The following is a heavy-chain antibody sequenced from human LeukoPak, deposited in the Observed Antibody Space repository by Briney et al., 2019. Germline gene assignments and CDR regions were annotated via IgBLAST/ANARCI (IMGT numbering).Heavy chain of an antibody. J-gene: IGHJ4*02. CDR3: ARHEFPPGYLDY. V-gene: IGHV5-51*01. Sequence: GSLRLSCAASGFTFSSYWIGWVRQMPGKGLEWMGIIYPGDSDTRYSPSFQGQVTISADKSISTAYLQWSSLKASDTAMYYCARHEFPPGYLDYWGQGTLVTVSS. CDR2: IYPGDSDT. D-gene: IGHD3-16*02. CDR1: GFTFSSYW.